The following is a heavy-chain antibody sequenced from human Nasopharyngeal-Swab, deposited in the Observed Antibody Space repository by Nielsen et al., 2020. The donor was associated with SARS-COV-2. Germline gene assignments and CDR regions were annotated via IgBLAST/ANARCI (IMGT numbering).Heavy chain of an antibody. Sequence: GGSLRLSCAASGFIFDDYAMNWVRQAPGKRLEWVSGITWNGGSIGYAESVKGRFTISRDSAKNSLYLQMNSLRAEDTALYYCARDKSSTVTTFDYWGQGTLVTSPQ. CDR1: GFIFDDYA. CDR2: ITWNGGSI. D-gene: IGHD4-17*01. V-gene: IGHV3-20*04. CDR3: ARDKSSTVTTFDY. J-gene: IGHJ4*02.